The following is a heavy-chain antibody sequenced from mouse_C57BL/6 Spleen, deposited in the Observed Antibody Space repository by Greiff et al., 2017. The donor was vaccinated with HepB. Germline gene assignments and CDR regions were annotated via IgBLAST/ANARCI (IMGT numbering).Heavy chain of an antibody. Sequence: EVQLQQSGPGLVKPSQSLSLTCSVTGYSITSGYYWNWIRQFPGNKLEWMGYISYDGSNNYNPSLKNRIPITRDTSKNQFFLKLNSVTTEDTATYYCARDGGYYPYYFDYWGQGTTLTVSS. CDR3: ARDGGYYPYYFDY. D-gene: IGHD2-3*01. V-gene: IGHV3-6*01. CDR2: ISYDGSN. CDR1: GYSITSGYY. J-gene: IGHJ2*01.